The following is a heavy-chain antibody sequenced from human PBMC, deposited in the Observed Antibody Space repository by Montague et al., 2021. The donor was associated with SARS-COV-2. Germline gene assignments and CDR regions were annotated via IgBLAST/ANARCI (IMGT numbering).Heavy chain of an antibody. J-gene: IGHJ4*02. D-gene: IGHD3-3*01. CDR3: ARGGLAGGNYDIWSFSYTSPLDY. CDR1: GGSFSAHS. V-gene: IGHV4-34*01. Sequence: SETLSLTCAVYGGSFSAHSWSWIRQSPGKGLEWIGEINHRGSTTYMSSLKSRVTMSVDTSKNQFSLKMSSVTAADTAIYYCARGGLAGGNYDIWSFSYTSPLDYWGRGTQVTVSS. CDR2: INHRGST.